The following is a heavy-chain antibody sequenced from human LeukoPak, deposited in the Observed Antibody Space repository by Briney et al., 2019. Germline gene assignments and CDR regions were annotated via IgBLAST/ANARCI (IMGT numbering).Heavy chain of an antibody. CDR1: GGSISSYY. CDR3: ARHAGVLRYFDWNVAEVWFDP. V-gene: IGHV4-4*09. Sequence: PSETLSLTCTVSGGSISSYYWSWIRQPPGKGLEWIGYIYTSGSTNYNPSLKSRVTISVDTSKNQFSLKLSSVTAADTAVYYCARHAGVLRYFDWNVAEVWFDPWGQGTLVTVSS. J-gene: IGHJ5*02. D-gene: IGHD3-9*01. CDR2: IYTSGST.